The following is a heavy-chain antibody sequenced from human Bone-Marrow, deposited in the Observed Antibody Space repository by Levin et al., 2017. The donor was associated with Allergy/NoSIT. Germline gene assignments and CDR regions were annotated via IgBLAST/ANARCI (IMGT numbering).Heavy chain of an antibody. V-gene: IGHV3-53*01. CDR2: LYSDDKT. J-gene: IGHJ6*02. Sequence: LSLTCAASGFTVSRSYMSWVRPAPGKGLQWLSILYSDDKTFYADSVKGRFTISRDTFENTLYLQMNSLRAEDTAVYYCARVLIRDTGLVIYYYGMDVWGQGTTVTVFS. D-gene: IGHD3/OR15-3a*01. CDR1: GFTVSRSY. CDR3: ARVLIRDTGLVIYYYGMDV.